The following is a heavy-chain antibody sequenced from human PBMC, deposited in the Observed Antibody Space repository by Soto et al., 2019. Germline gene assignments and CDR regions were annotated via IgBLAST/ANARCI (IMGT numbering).Heavy chain of an antibody. CDR1: GGSISSFA. CDR3: ARDDGSGWFFEAA. Sequence: QVQLVQSGAEVKKPGSSVKVSCKASGGSISSFAISWVRQAPGQGLDWMGGIIPIFDSANYAQKFQGRVTITADASTSTVYMELSSLRSEDTAVYYCARDDGSGWFFEAACGQGTLVTVSS. CDR2: IIPIFDSA. J-gene: IGHJ5*02. D-gene: IGHD6-19*01. V-gene: IGHV1-69*12.